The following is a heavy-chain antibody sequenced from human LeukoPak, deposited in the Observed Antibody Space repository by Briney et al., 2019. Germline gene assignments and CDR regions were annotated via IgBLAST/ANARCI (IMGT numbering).Heavy chain of an antibody. CDR3: ARSGIVVVPAAIGYYGMDV. Sequence: SVKVSCTASGGTFSIYAISWVRQAPGQGLEWMGGIIPIFGTANYAQKFQGRVTITADESTSTAYMELSSLRSEDTAVYYCARSGIVVVPAAIGYYGMDVWGQGTTVTVSS. D-gene: IGHD2-2*01. CDR1: GGTFSIYA. V-gene: IGHV1-69*13. CDR2: IIPIFGTA. J-gene: IGHJ6*02.